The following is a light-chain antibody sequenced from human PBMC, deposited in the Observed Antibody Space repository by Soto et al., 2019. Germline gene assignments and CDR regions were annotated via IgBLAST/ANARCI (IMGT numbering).Light chain of an antibody. CDR1: QSVSSSY. CDR2: GAS. CDR3: QKRSNWPSIT. Sequence: EIVLSQSPGTLSLSPGAIHTLLHSASQSVSSSYLAWYQHKPGQAPRLLIYGASNRATGIPDRFSGSGSGTDFTLIINRLEPEDLAVYYCQKRSNWPSITVGQGTRLEIK. V-gene: IGKV3D-20*02. J-gene: IGKJ5*01.